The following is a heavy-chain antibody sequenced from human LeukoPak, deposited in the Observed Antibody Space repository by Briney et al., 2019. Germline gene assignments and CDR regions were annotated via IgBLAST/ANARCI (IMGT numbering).Heavy chain of an antibody. D-gene: IGHD3-10*01. CDR1: GFTVSSNY. J-gene: IGHJ4*02. CDR3: ARVTTSGSYKFDN. Sequence: GGSLRLSCAASGFTVSSNYISWVRQAPGKGLGWVSLIYTSGSTYYADSVKGRFTISRDNSKNTLYLQMNSLRAEDTAVYYCARVTTSGSYKFDNWGQGTLVTVSS. V-gene: IGHV3-53*01. CDR2: IYTSGST.